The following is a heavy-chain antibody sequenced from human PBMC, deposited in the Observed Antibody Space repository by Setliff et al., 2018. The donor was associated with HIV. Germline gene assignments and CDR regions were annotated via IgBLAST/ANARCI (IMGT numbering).Heavy chain of an antibody. CDR3: ARQSYYVTGSFYTEVFDL. D-gene: IGHD3-10*01. Sequence: PSETLSLTCSVSGDSINNNNYYWGWIRQPPGKGLEWIASVFYTGSTYYRPSLKSRVTLSVELSKNHFSLELTSVTAADTAVYYCARQSYYVTGSFYTEVFDLWGQGTVVTVSS. J-gene: IGHJ3*01. V-gene: IGHV4-39*01. CDR1: GDSINNNNYY. CDR2: VFYTGST.